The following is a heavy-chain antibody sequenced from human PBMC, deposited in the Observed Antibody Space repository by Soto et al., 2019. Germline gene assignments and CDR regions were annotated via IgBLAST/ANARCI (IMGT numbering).Heavy chain of an antibody. CDR1: GYTFTSYG. CDR2: ISAYNGNT. J-gene: IGHJ6*02. Sequence: ASVKVSCKASGYTFTSYGINWVRQAPGQGLEWMGWISAYNGNTNYAQKLQGRVTMTTDTSTSTAYMELRSLRSDDTAVYYCARDYGDYGPLYYYYGMDVWGQGTTVTVSS. V-gene: IGHV1-18*01. D-gene: IGHD4-17*01. CDR3: ARDYGDYGPLYYYYGMDV.